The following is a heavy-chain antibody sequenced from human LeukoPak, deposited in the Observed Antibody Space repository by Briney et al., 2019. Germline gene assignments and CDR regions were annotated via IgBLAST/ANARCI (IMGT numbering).Heavy chain of an antibody. Sequence: GGSLRLSCAASGFTFSSYGMSWVRQAPGKGLEWVSAISGSGGSTYYADSVKGRFTIARDNAKSTLYLQMNSLRPEDTAVYYCARGAPPDVWGKGTTVTVSS. J-gene: IGHJ6*04. V-gene: IGHV3-23*01. CDR1: GFTFSSYG. CDR3: ARGAPPDV. CDR2: ISGSGGST.